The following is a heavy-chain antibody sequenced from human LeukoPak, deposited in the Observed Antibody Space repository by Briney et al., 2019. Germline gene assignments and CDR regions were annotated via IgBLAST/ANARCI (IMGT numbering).Heavy chain of an antibody. V-gene: IGHV4-61*01. Sequence: SQTLSLTCTVSGGSISSGSYYWSWIRQPPGKGLEWIGYIYYSGSTNYNPSLKSRVTISVDTSKNQFSLKLSSVTAADTAVYYCATAVSSSWYSNYYYYMDVWGKGTTVTISS. J-gene: IGHJ6*03. CDR1: GGSISSGSYY. CDR2: IYYSGST. CDR3: ATAVSSSWYSNYYYYMDV. D-gene: IGHD6-13*01.